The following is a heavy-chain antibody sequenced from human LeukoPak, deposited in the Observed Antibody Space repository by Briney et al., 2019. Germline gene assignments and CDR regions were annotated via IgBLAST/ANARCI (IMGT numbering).Heavy chain of an antibody. Sequence: ASVKVSCKASGYTFTGYYMHWVRQAPGQGLEWMGRIIPILGIANYAQKFQGRVTITADKSTSTAYMELSSLRSEDTAVYYCASTPGIAVAGTDYWGQGTLVTVSS. V-gene: IGHV1-69*02. J-gene: IGHJ4*02. CDR3: ASTPGIAVAGTDY. CDR1: GYTFTGYY. CDR2: IIPILGIA. D-gene: IGHD6-19*01.